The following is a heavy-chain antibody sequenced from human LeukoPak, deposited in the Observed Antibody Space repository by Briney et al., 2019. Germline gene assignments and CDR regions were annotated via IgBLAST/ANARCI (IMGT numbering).Heavy chain of an antibody. V-gene: IGHV4-38-2*02. CDR2: VYHVGSS. CDR3: ARGGVLKSVDY. CDR1: GYSISSGFY. D-gene: IGHD1-1*01. Sequence: SETLSLTWTVSGYSISSGFYWGWIRQPPGKGLEWIGNVYHVGSSYYNPSLKSRVTISVDTSKNQFSLRLSSVTAADTAVYYCARGGVLKSVDYWGQGTLVAVSS. J-gene: IGHJ4*02.